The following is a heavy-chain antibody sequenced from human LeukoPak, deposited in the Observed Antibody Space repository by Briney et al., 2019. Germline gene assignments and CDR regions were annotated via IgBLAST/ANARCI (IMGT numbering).Heavy chain of an antibody. CDR3: ARYYYDNSGYYTGLHN. Sequence: TGGSLRLSCAASGFTFSTYWMSWVRQAPGKWLEWVANIKYDGSEKYYVDSLKGRFTISRDNAKNSLYLQMNSLRAEDTAVYYCARYYYDNSGYYTGLHNWGQGTLVTVSS. V-gene: IGHV3-7*04. J-gene: IGHJ4*02. CDR1: GFTFSTYW. CDR2: IKYDGSEK. D-gene: IGHD3-22*01.